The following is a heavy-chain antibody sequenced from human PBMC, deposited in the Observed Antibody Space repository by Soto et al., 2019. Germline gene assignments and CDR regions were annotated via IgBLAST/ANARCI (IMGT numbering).Heavy chain of an antibody. J-gene: IGHJ4*02. Sequence: ASVKVSCKASGYTFTSYAMRWVRQAPGQRLEWMGWINAGNGNTKYSQKFQGRFTISRDNSKNTLYLQMNSLRAEDTAVYYCKRDQGGDIDYWGQGTLVTVSS. CDR3: KRDQGGDIDY. V-gene: IGHV1-3*01. CDR2: INAGNGNT. CDR1: GYTFTSYA. D-gene: IGHD3-16*01.